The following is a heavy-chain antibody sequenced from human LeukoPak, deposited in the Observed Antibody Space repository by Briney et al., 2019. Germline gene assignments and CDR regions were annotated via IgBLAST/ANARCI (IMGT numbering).Heavy chain of an antibody. V-gene: IGHV1-18*01. J-gene: IGHJ4*02. D-gene: IGHD6-13*01. Sequence: ASVKVSCKASGYTFTSYGISWVRQAPGQGLEWMGWISAYNGNTNYAQKFQGRVTMTRDMSTSTDYMELSSLRSDDTAVYYCARVFQKQLSDYWGQGSLVTVSS. CDR2: ISAYNGNT. CDR1: GYTFTSYG. CDR3: ARVFQKQLSDY.